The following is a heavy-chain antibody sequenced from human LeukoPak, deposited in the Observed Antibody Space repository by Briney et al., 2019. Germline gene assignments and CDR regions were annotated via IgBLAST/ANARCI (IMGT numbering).Heavy chain of an antibody. CDR1: GFTFSSYA. CDR3: PKERGVDYYGSGSSIGSFDY. Sequence: GGSLRLSCAASGFTFSSYAMSWVRQAPGKGLEWVAFIRYDGSNKYYADSVKGRFTISRDNSKNTLYLQMNSLRAEDTAVYYCPKERGVDYYGSGSSIGSFDYWGQGTLVTVSS. V-gene: IGHV3-30*02. D-gene: IGHD3-10*01. J-gene: IGHJ4*02. CDR2: IRYDGSNK.